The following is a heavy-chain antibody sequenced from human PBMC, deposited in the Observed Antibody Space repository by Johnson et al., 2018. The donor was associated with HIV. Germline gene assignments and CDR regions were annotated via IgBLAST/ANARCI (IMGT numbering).Heavy chain of an antibody. CDR1: GFTFSSYA. CDR2: ISYDGSNK. D-gene: IGHD3-10*01. Sequence: QVQLMESGGGVVQPGRSLRLSCAASGFTFSSYAMHWVRQAPGKGLEWVAVISYDGSNKYYADSVKGRFTISRDNSKNTLYLQMDSLRADDTAVYYCVKEAITMEVDIWGQGTTVTVSS. V-gene: IGHV3-30-3*01. J-gene: IGHJ3*02. CDR3: VKEAITMEVDI.